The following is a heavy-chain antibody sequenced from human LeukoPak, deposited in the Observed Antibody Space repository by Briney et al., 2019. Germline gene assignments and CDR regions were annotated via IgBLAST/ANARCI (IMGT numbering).Heavy chain of an antibody. Sequence: PGGSLRLSCAASGFTFSSYAMSWVRQAPGKGLEWVSVIYSGGSTYYADSVKGRFTISRDNSKNTLYLQMNSLRAEDTAVYYCARYGDYEVYFDYWGQGTLVTVSS. J-gene: IGHJ4*02. V-gene: IGHV3-53*01. D-gene: IGHD4-17*01. CDR1: GFTFSSYA. CDR2: IYSGGST. CDR3: ARYGDYEVYFDY.